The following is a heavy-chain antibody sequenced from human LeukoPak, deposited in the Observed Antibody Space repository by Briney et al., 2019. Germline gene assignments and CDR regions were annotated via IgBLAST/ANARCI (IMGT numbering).Heavy chain of an antibody. Sequence: ASVKVSCKTSGYTFTNYYMHWVRQAPGQGLEWLGLVNPSGGGTTYAQKFQGRVTMTRDTSTSTVYMELSSLRSEDTAIYYCARIRDGYNDAYDIWGQGTVVTVSS. CDR1: GYTFTNYY. V-gene: IGHV1-46*01. D-gene: IGHD5-24*01. CDR2: VNPSGGGT. J-gene: IGHJ3*02. CDR3: ARIRDGYNDAYDI.